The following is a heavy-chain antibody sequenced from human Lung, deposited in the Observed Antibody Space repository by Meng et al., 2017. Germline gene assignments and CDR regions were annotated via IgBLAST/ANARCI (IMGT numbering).Heavy chain of an antibody. Sequence: VQLPESGPGLVNPSHTLSPTCTVSGGSSSSSNYYWSWIRQPPGKGLEWSGHIYNSGSTYYNPSLKSRITISVDTSKNQFSLKLSSVTAADTAVYYCARGQKGYFDLWGRGTLVTVSS. J-gene: IGHJ2*01. CDR1: GGSSSSSNYY. CDR3: ARGQKGYFDL. CDR2: IYNSGST. V-gene: IGHV4-30-4*01.